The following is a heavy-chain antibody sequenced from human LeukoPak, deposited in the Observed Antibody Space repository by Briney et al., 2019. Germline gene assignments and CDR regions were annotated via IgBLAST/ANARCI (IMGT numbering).Heavy chain of an antibody. D-gene: IGHD3-3*01. CDR1: GGSISSSSYY. CDR3: ARRRDDFWSGYFDY. Sequence: SETLSLTCTVSGGSISSSSYYWGWIRQPPGKGLEWVGSIYYSGSTYHNPSLKSRVTISVDTSKNQFSLKLSSVTAADTAVYYCARRRDDFWSGYFDYWGQGTLVTVSS. V-gene: IGHV4-39*01. J-gene: IGHJ4*02. CDR2: IYYSGST.